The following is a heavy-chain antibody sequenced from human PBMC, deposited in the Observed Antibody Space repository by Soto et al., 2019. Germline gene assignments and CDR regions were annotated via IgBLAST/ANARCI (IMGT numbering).Heavy chain of an antibody. D-gene: IGHD5-18*01. CDR2: ISAYNGNT. V-gene: IGHV1-18*01. CDR3: ARAGQGGYSDGYVDY. Sequence: ASVKVSCKASGYTFTSYGISWVRQAPGQGLEWMGWISAYNGNTNYAQKLQGRVTMTTDTSTSTAYMELRSLRSDDTAVYYCARAGQGGYSDGYVDYWGQGTLVTVSS. CDR1: GYTFTSYG. J-gene: IGHJ4*02.